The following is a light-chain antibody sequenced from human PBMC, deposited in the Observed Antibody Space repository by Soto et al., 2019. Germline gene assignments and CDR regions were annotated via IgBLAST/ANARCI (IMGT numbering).Light chain of an antibody. J-gene: IGLJ3*02. CDR1: SSDVGGYNY. CDR2: EVN. V-gene: IGLV2-14*01. CDR3: SSFTSSSTQV. Sequence: QSALTQPASVSGSLGQSITLSCTGTSSDVGGYNYVSWYQQHPGKVPKLMIYEVNNRPSGVSNRFSGSKSANTASLTISGRQADDEADYYCSSFTSSSTQVFGGGTKLTVL.